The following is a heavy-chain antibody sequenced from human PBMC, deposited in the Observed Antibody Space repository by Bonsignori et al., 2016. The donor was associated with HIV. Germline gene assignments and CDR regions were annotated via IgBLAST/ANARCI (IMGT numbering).Heavy chain of an antibody. CDR1: GFTFSSYS. V-gene: IGHV3-21*01. Sequence: GESLKISCAASGFTFSSYSMNWVRQAPGKGLEWVSSISGSSSYKYYADSMKGRFTISRDNAKNSLYLQMNSLRAEDTALYYCARDRRVEETGNFDYWGPGEPWSPSPQ. CDR3: ARDRRVEETGNFDY. CDR2: ISGSSSYK. J-gene: IGHJ4*02. D-gene: IGHD2-21*02.